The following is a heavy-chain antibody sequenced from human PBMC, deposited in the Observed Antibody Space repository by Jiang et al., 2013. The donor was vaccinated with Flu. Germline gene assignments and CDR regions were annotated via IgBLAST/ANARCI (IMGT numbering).Heavy chain of an antibody. CDR2: IYYSGST. CDR3: ARHETASSSSWYAY. Sequence: PGLLKPSETLSLNCTVSGGSISSSSYYWGWIRQPPGKGLEWIGSIYYSGSTNYNPSLKSRVTISVDTSKNQFSLKLSSVTAADTAVYYCARHETASSSSWYAYWGQGTLVTVSS. J-gene: IGHJ4*02. D-gene: IGHD6-13*01. CDR1: GGSISSSSYY. V-gene: IGHV4-39*01.